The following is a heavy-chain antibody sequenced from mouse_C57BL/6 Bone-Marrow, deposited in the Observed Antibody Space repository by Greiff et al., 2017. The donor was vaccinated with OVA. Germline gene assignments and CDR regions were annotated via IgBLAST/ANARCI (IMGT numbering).Heavy chain of an antibody. J-gene: IGHJ2*01. CDR1: GYAFSSSW. D-gene: IGHD2-4*01. CDR3: CYDYDGNY. V-gene: IGHV1-82*01. CDR2: IYPGDGDT. Sequence: QVQLQQSGPELVKPGASVKISCKASGYAFSSSWMNWVKQRPGKGLEWIGRIYPGDGDTNYNGKFKGKATLTADKSSSTAYMQLSSLTSDDSAVYFCCYDYDGNYWGQGTTLTVSS.